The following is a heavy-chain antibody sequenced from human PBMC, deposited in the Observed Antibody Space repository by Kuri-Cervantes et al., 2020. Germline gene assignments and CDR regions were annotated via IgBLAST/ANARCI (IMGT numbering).Heavy chain of an antibody. Sequence: GGSLRLSCAASGFTFSSYAMHWVRQAPGKGLEWVAVISYDGSNKYYADSVKGRFTISRDNSKNTLYLQMNSLRAEDTAVYYCARDNILEWLYYWGQGTLVTVSS. CDR3: ARDNILEWLYY. V-gene: IGHV3-30*14. CDR2: ISYDGSNK. D-gene: IGHD3-3*01. CDR1: GFTFSSYA. J-gene: IGHJ4*02.